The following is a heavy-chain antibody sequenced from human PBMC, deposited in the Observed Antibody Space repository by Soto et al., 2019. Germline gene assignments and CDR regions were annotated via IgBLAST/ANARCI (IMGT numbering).Heavy chain of an antibody. CDR3: ARDGGCSGGSCYHDY. CDR2: IYSGGST. V-gene: IGHV3-66*01. J-gene: IGHJ4*02. D-gene: IGHD2-15*01. Sequence: GGSLRLSCAASGFTVSSNYMSWVRQAPGKGLEWVSVIYSGGSTYYADSVKGRFTISGDNSKNTLYLQMNSLRAEDTAVYYCARDGGCSGGSCYHDYWGQGTLVTVSS. CDR1: GFTVSSNY.